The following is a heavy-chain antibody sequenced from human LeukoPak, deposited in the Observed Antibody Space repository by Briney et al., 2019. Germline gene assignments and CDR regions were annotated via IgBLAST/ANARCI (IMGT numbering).Heavy chain of an antibody. D-gene: IGHD3-10*01. Sequence: GGSLRLSCAASGFTFSSYGMHWVRQAPGKGLEWVAVISYDGSNKYYADSVKGRFTISRDNSKNTLYLQMNSLRAEDTAVYYCAKPYCYGSGGGHFDYWGQGTLVTVSS. J-gene: IGHJ4*02. CDR1: GFTFSSYG. CDR2: ISYDGSNK. V-gene: IGHV3-30*18. CDR3: AKPYCYGSGGGHFDY.